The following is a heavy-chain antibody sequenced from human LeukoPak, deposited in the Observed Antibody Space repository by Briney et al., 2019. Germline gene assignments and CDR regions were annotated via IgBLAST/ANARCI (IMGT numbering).Heavy chain of an antibody. J-gene: IGHJ5*02. CDR1: GFTFSSYD. Sequence: GGSLRLSCAASGFTFSSYDMHWARQATGKGLEWVSAIGTAGDTYYPGSVKGRFTISRENAKNSLYLQMNSLRAEDTAVYYCARAPESGYYTNWFDPWGQGTLVTVSS. CDR2: IGTAGDT. D-gene: IGHD3-3*01. V-gene: IGHV3-13*01. CDR3: ARAPESGYYTNWFDP.